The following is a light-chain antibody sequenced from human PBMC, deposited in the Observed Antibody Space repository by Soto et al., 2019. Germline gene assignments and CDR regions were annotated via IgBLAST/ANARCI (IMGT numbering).Light chain of an antibody. CDR3: LQDYNYPWT. Sequence: AIQMTQSPSSLSASVGDRVTVTCRASQGIRNDLGWYQQKAGTAPRLLIYAASNLQNGVPSRFRGSGFGTNFTLTISSLQPEDFATYYRLQDYNYPWTFGQGTKVEIK. V-gene: IGKV1-6*01. J-gene: IGKJ1*01. CDR2: AAS. CDR1: QGIRND.